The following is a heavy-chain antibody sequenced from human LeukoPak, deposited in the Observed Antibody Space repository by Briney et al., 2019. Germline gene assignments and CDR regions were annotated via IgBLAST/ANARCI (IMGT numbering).Heavy chain of an antibody. Sequence: GGSLRLSCAASGFTFSNYGMSWVRQAPGKGLEWVAVISYDGSNKYYADSVKGRFTISRDNSKNTLYLQMNSLRAEDTAVYYCARNRYSGYDFDYWGQGTLVTVSS. CDR1: GFTFSNYG. J-gene: IGHJ4*02. CDR2: ISYDGSNK. CDR3: ARNRYSGYDFDY. V-gene: IGHV3-30*03. D-gene: IGHD5-12*01.